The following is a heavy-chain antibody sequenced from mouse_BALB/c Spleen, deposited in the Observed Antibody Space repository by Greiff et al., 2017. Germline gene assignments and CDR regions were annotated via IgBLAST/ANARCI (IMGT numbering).Heavy chain of an antibody. CDR2: ISSGGST. CDR1: GFTFSSYA. CDR3: ARVITTVVAPMDY. J-gene: IGHJ4*01. Sequence: DVKLVESGGGLVKPGGSLKLSCAASGFTFSSYAMSWVRQTPEKRLEWVASISSGGSTYYPDSVKGRFTISRDNARNILYLQMSSLRSEDTAMYYCARVITTVVAPMDYWGQGTSVTVSS. V-gene: IGHV5-6-5*01. D-gene: IGHD1-1*01.